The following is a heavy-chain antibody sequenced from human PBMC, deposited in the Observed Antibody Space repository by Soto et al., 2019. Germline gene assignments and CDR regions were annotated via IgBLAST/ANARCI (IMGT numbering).Heavy chain of an antibody. CDR3: ARDRVESGYPEYFQH. CDR1: GLTVSSNY. V-gene: IGHV3-53*01. Sequence: GGSLRLSSAASGLTVSSNYMSWVRQAPGKGLEWVSVIYSGGSTYYADSVKGRFTISRDNSKNTLYLQMNSLRAEDTAVYYCARDRVESGYPEYFQHWGQGTLVTVSS. CDR2: IYSGGST. D-gene: IGHD3-22*01. J-gene: IGHJ1*01.